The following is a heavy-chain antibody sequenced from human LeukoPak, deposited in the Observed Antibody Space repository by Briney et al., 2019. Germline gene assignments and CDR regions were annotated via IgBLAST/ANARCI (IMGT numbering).Heavy chain of an antibody. D-gene: IGHD3-10*01. V-gene: IGHV4-30-2*01. CDR3: ARGGSGSYYLPRYYYYGMDV. J-gene: IGHJ6*02. Sequence: SETLSLTCAVSGGSISSGGYSWSWIRQPPGKGLEWIGYIYHSGSTYYNPSLKSRVTISVDRSKNQFSLKLSSVTAADTAVYYCARGGSGSYYLPRYYYYGMDVWGQGTTVTVSS. CDR1: GGSISSGGYS. CDR2: IYHSGST.